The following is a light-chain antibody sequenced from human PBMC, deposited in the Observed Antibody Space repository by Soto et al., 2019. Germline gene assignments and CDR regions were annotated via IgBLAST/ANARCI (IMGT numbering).Light chain of an antibody. V-gene: IGKV3D-15*01. Sequence: EIVMTQSPATLSVSQGERATLSCRASQSVSSNLAWYQQKPGQAPRLLIYGASTRATGIPARFSGSVSGTEFALTISSLQSEDFAVYYCQQYNNWPRTFGQGTKVDI. CDR1: QSVSSN. J-gene: IGKJ1*01. CDR2: GAS. CDR3: QQYNNWPRT.